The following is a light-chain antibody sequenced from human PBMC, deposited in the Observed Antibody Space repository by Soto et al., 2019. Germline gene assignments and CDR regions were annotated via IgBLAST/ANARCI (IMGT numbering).Light chain of an antibody. CDR1: QSISSY. V-gene: IGKV1-39*01. Sequence: DIQMTQSPSSLSASVGDRVTTTCRASQSISSYLNWYQQKPEKAPKLLIYAASSLQSGVPSRFSGSGSGTDFTLTISSLQPEDFATYYCQQSYSTPPYTFGQGTKVNIK. CDR3: QQSYSTPPYT. J-gene: IGKJ2*01. CDR2: AAS.